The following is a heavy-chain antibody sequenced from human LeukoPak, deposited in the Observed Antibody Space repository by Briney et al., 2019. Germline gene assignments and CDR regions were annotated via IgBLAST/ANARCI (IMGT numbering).Heavy chain of an antibody. Sequence: PSETLSLTCAVYGGSFSGYYWSWIRQPPGKGLEWIGEINHSGSTNYNPSLKSRVTISVDRSKNQFSLKLSSVTAADTAVYYCARAGYSSGWYQDYWGQGTLVTVSS. J-gene: IGHJ4*02. CDR1: GGSFSGYY. V-gene: IGHV4-34*01. D-gene: IGHD6-19*01. CDR3: ARAGYSSGWYQDY. CDR2: INHSGST.